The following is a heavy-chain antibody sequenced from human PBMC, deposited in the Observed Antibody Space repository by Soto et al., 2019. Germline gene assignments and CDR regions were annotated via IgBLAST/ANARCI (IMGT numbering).Heavy chain of an antibody. J-gene: IGHJ4*02. Sequence: QITLKESGPTLVKPTQTLTLTCTFSGFSLSTSGVGVGWIRQPPGKALEWLALIYWDDDKRYSPSLKSRLTLTKDTSKNQVVLTMTNMDPVDTATYYCAHLRITMTSPKGFDYWGQGTLVTVSS. V-gene: IGHV2-5*02. CDR3: AHLRITMTSPKGFDY. CDR2: IYWDDDK. D-gene: IGHD3-22*01. CDR1: GFSLSTSGVG.